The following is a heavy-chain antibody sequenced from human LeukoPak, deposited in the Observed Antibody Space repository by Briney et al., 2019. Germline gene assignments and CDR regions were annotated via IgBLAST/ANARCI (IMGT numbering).Heavy chain of an antibody. J-gene: IGHJ4*02. CDR2: IWYDGSNK. CDR1: GFTFSSYG. D-gene: IGHD4-17*01. Sequence: QPGGSLRLSCAASGFTFSSYGMHWVRQAPGKGLEWVAVIWYDGSNKYYADSVKGRFTISRDNSKNTLYLQMNSLRAEDTAVYYCARDHGEQCLDYWGQGTLVTVSS. V-gene: IGHV3-33*01. CDR3: ARDHGEQCLDY.